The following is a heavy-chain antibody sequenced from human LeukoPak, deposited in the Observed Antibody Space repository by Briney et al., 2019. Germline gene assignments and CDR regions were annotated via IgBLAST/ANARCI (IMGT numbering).Heavy chain of an antibody. CDR2: ISSSSSYI. CDR1: GFTFTSYW. V-gene: IGHV3-21*01. Sequence: GGSLRLSCAASGFTFTSYWMSWVRQAPGKGLEWVSSISSSSSYIYYADSVKGRFTISRDNAKNSLYLQMNSLRAGDTAVYYCARAAYSSTWYSRYFDLWGRGTLVTVSS. D-gene: IGHD6-13*01. J-gene: IGHJ2*01. CDR3: ARAAYSSTWYSRYFDL.